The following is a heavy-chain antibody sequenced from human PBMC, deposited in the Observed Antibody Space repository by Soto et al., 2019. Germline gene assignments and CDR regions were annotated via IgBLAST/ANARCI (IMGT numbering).Heavy chain of an antibody. CDR3: ARSAQDIILVPTAIGSLDY. CDR1: GYTFTSYY. D-gene: IGHD2-2*01. CDR2: INPSGGST. V-gene: IGHV1-46*01. J-gene: IGHJ4*02. Sequence: ASVKVSCKASGYTFTSYYMHWVRQAPGQGLEWMGIINPSGGSTSYAQKFQGRVTMTRDTSTSTVYMEMSSLRSDDTAVYYCARSAQDIILVPTAIGSLDYWGQGTLVTVSS.